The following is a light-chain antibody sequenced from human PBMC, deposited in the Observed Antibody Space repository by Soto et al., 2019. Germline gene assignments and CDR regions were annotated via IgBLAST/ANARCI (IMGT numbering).Light chain of an antibody. CDR3: QQRSNWPPVT. Sequence: EIMMTQSPATLSVSPGERATLSCRASQSVSSNLAWYQQKPGQAPRLLIYGASTRATGIPARFSGSGSGTDFTLTISSLEPEDFAVYYCQQRSNWPPVTFGGGTKVDIK. CDR2: GAS. J-gene: IGKJ4*01. V-gene: IGKV3-15*01. CDR1: QSVSSN.